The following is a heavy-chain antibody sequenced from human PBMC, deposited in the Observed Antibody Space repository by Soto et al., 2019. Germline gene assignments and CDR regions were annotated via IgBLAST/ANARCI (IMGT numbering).Heavy chain of an antibody. J-gene: IGHJ5*02. Sequence: SETLSLTCTVSGDSITNNNFYLGWVRQPPGKGLDWIGNIYYLGNTFYNPSLRSRVTISADTSKNQFSLNLSPVTAADTAVYYCARVTIFEYWFDPWGQGILVTVSS. CDR2: IYYLGNT. CDR3: ARVTIFEYWFDP. D-gene: IGHD3-3*01. V-gene: IGHV4-39*01. CDR1: GDSITNNNFY.